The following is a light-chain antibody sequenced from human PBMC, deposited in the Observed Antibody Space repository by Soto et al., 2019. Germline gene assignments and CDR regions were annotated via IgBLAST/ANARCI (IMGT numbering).Light chain of an antibody. V-gene: IGKV3-20*01. CDR3: QQFWT. J-gene: IGKJ1*01. Sequence: EIVLTQSTVTLSVSPGERATLSCRASQSVSSSYLAWYQQKPGQAPRLLIYGASSRATGIPDRFSGSGSGTDFTLTISRLEPEDFAVYYCQQFWTFGQGTKVDIK. CDR2: GAS. CDR1: QSVSSSY.